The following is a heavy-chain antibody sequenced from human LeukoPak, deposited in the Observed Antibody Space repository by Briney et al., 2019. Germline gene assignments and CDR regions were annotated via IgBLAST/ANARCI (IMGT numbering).Heavy chain of an antibody. J-gene: IGHJ6*02. D-gene: IGHD2-2*01. V-gene: IGHV3-48*01. Sequence: GGSLRLSCAASGFTFSSYSMNWVRQAPGKGLEWVSYISSSSSTIYYADSVKGRFTISRDNAKNSLYLQMNSLSAEDTAVYYCARVSRYQLLWRTYYYYGMDVWGQGTTVTVSS. CDR3: ARVSRYQLLWRTYYYYGMDV. CDR1: GFTFSSYS. CDR2: ISSSSSTI.